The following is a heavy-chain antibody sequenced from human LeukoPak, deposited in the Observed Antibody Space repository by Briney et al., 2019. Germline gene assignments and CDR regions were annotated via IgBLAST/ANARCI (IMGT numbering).Heavy chain of an antibody. CDR2: IKQDGSEK. D-gene: IGHD4-11*01. CDR3: AKDDYSNSYYFDY. V-gene: IGHV3-7*01. CDR1: GFTFSSYW. Sequence: PGGSLRLSCAASGFTFSSYWMSWVRQAPGKGLEWVANIKQDGSEKYYVDSVKGRFTISRDNSKNTLYLQMNSLRAEDTAVYYCAKDDYSNSYYFDYWGQGTLVTVSS. J-gene: IGHJ4*02.